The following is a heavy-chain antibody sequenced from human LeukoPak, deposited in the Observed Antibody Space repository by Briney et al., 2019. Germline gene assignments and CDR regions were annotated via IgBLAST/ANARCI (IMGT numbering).Heavy chain of an antibody. CDR1: GSIFRNYG. CDR3: ANDLGWMQLNLG. D-gene: IGHD5-18*01. CDR2: ISGHGDIT. J-gene: IGHJ4*02. V-gene: IGHV3-23*01. Sequence: PGGSLRLSCAASGSIFRNYGMNWVRQPPGKGLEWVSGISGHGDITYYADSVKGRFTISRDNSRNTVYLQMNSLRAEDTAVYYCANDLGWMQLNLGRGQGTLVTVSS.